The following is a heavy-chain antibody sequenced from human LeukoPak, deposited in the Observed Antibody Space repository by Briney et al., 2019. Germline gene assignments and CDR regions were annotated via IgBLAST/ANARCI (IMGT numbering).Heavy chain of an antibody. D-gene: IGHD1-26*01. V-gene: IGHV3-7*01. J-gene: IGHJ4*02. CDR1: GFTFTCCW. CDR2: IKQDGSEK. CDR3: ARVPGRTRYFDY. Sequence: GGSLRLSCAASGFTFTCCWMSWVRQTPGKGLEWVASIKQDGSEKFYADSVKGRFTISRDNAKNSLSLQANSLRGEDTAVYYCARVPGRTRYFDYWGQGILVTVSS.